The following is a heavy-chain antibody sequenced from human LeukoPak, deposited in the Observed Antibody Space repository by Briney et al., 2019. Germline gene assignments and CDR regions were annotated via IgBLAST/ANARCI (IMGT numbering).Heavy chain of an antibody. CDR3: ARLSDSDSSGYYWGFEY. CDR2: IYYSGST. J-gene: IGHJ4*02. V-gene: IGHV4-59*08. D-gene: IGHD3-22*01. Sequence: SETLSLTCTVSGGSISPHYWSWTRQPPGKGLECIGYIYYSGSTNYNPSLKSRVTISVDMSKNQFSLKLSSVTAADTAVYYCARLSDSDSSGYYWGFEYWGQGTLVTVSS. CDR1: GGSISPHY.